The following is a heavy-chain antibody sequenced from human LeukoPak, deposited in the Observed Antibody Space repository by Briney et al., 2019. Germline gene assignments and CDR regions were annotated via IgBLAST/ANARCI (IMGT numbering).Heavy chain of an antibody. D-gene: IGHD1-26*01. J-gene: IGHJ4*02. Sequence: GGSLRLSCAASGFTVRSNYMSWVRQAPGKGLEWGSVIYSGGSTYYADSVKGRFTTSRDNSKNTLYLQKNSLRAEDTAVYYCGRDGVGATGFDYWGQGTLVTVSS. CDR3: GRDGVGATGFDY. CDR2: IYSGGST. V-gene: IGHV3-66*02. CDR1: GFTVRSNY.